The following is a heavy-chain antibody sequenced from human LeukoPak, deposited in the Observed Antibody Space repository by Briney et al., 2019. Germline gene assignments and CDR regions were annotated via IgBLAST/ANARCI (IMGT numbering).Heavy chain of an antibody. CDR2: IIPILGIA. D-gene: IGHD5-24*01. CDR1: GGTFSSYA. V-gene: IGHV1-69*04. CDR3: ARHSAGRDGYRERGIVFDY. Sequence: ASVKVSCKASGGTFSSYAISWVRQAPGQGLEWMGRIIPILGIANYAQKFQGRVTITADKSTSTAYMELSSLRSEDTAVYYCARHSAGRDGYRERGIVFDYWGQGTLVTVSS. J-gene: IGHJ4*02.